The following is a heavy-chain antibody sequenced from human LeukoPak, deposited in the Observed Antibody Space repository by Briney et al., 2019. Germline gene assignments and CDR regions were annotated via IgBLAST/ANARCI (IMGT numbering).Heavy chain of an antibody. CDR1: GGSISSYY. CDR2: IYYSGST. V-gene: IGHV4-59*01. Sequence: SETLSLTCTVSGGSISSYYWSWIRQPPGKGLEWIGYIYYSGSTNYNPSLKSRVTISVDTSKNQFSLKLSSVTAADTAVYYCARGYRWGWEAFDTWGQGTMVTVSS. CDR3: ARGYRWGWEAFDT. D-gene: IGHD7-27*01. J-gene: IGHJ3*02.